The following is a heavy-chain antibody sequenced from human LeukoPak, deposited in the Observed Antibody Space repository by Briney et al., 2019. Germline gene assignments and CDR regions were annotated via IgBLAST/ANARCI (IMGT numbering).Heavy chain of an antibody. J-gene: IGHJ5*02. V-gene: IGHV1-8*01. CDR2: MNPNSGNT. Sequence: ASVKVSCKASGYTFTSYDINWVRQATGQGLEWMGWMNPNSGNTGYAQKFQGRVTMTRNTSISTAYMELSSLRSEDTAVYYCARSGSYFDWFDPWGQGTLVTVPS. CDR3: ARSGSYFDWFDP. D-gene: IGHD1-26*01. CDR1: GYTFTSYD.